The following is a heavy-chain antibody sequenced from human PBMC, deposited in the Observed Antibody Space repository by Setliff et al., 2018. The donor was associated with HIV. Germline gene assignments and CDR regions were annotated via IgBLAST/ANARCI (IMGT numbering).Heavy chain of an antibody. Sequence: GSLRLSCAASGFTFSSYEMDWFRQAPGKGLEWVSYITGSSDTIYYADSVKGRFAISRDNAKNSLYLQMNTLRAEDTAVYYCAREGLLLPRFRASYYYYGMDVWGQGTTVTVSS. D-gene: IGHD2-21*01. CDR1: GFTFSSYE. J-gene: IGHJ6*02. V-gene: IGHV3-48*03. CDR2: ITGSSDTI. CDR3: AREGLLLPRFRASYYYYGMDV.